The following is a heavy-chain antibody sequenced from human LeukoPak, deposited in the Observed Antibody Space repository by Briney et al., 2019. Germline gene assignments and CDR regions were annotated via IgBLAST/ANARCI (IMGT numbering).Heavy chain of an antibody. CDR2: FDPEDGET. J-gene: IGHJ1*01. CDR1: GGTLNSYV. CDR3: ATHSSGYYYVNPLWQH. Sequence: ASVKVSCKASGGTLNSYVISWVRQAPGKGLEWMGGFDPEDGETIYAQKFQGRITMTEDTSTDTAYMELSSLRSEDTAVYYCATHSSGYYYVNPLWQHWGQGTLVTVSS. D-gene: IGHD3-22*01. V-gene: IGHV1-24*01.